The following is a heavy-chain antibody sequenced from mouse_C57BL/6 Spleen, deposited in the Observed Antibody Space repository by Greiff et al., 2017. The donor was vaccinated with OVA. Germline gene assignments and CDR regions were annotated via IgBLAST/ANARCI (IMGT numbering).Heavy chain of an antibody. V-gene: IGHV14-2*01. J-gene: IGHJ2*01. Sequence: VQLKESGAELVKPGASVKLSCTASGFNIKDYYMHWVKQRTEQGLEWIGRIDPADGDTKYAPKFQGKATITADTSSNTAYLQLSSLTSEDTAVYYCARRDYDEYYFDYWGQGTTLTVSS. CDR2: IDPADGDT. CDR3: ARRDYDEYYFDY. CDR1: GFNIKDYY. D-gene: IGHD2-4*01.